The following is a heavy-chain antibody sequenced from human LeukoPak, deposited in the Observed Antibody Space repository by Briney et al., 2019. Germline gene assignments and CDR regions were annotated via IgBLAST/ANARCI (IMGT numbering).Heavy chain of an antibody. CDR2: IYTSGST. CDR3: ARVAAAGMIFGFDP. CDR1: GGSISSYY. V-gene: IGHV4-4*07. Sequence: PSETLSLTCTVSGGSISSYYWSWIRQPAGKGLEWIGRIYTSGSTNYNPSLKSRVTMSVDTSKNQFSLKLSSVTAADTAVYYCARVAAAGMIFGFDPWGQGTLVTVSS. J-gene: IGHJ5*02. D-gene: IGHD6-13*01.